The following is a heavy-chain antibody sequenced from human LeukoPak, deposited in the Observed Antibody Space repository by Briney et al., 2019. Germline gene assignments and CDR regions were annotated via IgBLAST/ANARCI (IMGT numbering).Heavy chain of an antibody. J-gene: IGHJ6*02. V-gene: IGHV1-2*04. CDR3: ARVEAHIVVVVAARGGADYYYYGMDV. Sequence: ASVKVSCKASGYTFTGYYMHWVRQAPGQGLEWMGWINPNSGGTNYAQKFQGWVTMTRDTSISTAYMELRSLRSDDTAVYYCARVEAHIVVVVAARGGADYYYYGMDVWGQGTTVTVSS. CDR1: GYTFTGYY. CDR2: INPNSGGT. D-gene: IGHD2-15*01.